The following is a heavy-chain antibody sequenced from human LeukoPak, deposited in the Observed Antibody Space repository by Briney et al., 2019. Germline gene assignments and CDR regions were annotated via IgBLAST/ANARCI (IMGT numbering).Heavy chain of an antibody. CDR3: ARSCASCYTEPDFDY. Sequence: SETLSLTGAVYGGSFSGYYWSWIRQPPGKGLEWIGEINHSGSTNYNPSLKSRVTISVDTSKNQFSLKLSSVTAADTAVYYCARSCASCYTEPDFDYWGQGTLVTVSS. D-gene: IGHD2-2*02. V-gene: IGHV4-34*01. J-gene: IGHJ4*02. CDR1: GGSFSGYY. CDR2: INHSGST.